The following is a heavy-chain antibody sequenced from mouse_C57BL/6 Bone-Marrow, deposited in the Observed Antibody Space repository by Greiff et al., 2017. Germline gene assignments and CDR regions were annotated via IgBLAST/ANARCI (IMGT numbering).Heavy chain of an antibody. V-gene: IGHV1-64*01. CDR2: IHPNSCST. CDR3: ARCAIYYDYDGFAY. Sequence: QVQLQQPGAELVKPGASVKLSCKASGYTFTSYWMHWVKQRPGQGLEWIGMIHPNSCSTNYNEKFKSKATLTVDKSSSTAYMQLSSLTSEDSAVYYCARCAIYYDYDGFAYWGQGTLVTVSA. CDR1: GYTFTSYW. D-gene: IGHD2-4*01. J-gene: IGHJ3*01.